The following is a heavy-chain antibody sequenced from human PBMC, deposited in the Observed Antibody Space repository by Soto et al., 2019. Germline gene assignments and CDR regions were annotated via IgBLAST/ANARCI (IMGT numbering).Heavy chain of an antibody. CDR1: GGSISSRPHY. D-gene: IGHD1-1*01. J-gene: IGHJ5*02. V-gene: IGHV4-39*01. CDR2: IYYSGST. CDR3: ACHGFGQLEARNRWFDP. Sequence: SETLSLTCTFSGGSISSRPHYWGWIRQPPGKGLEWIGNIYYSGSTYYNPSLESRATISVDTAKNQLSLKLSSGAAADTAVYYCACHGFGQLEARNRWFDPWRQGTLVTISS.